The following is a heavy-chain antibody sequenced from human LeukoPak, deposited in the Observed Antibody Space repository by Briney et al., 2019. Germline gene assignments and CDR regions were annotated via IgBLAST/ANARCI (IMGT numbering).Heavy chain of an antibody. CDR3: AELGITMIGGV. CDR2: IVPSGGTI. D-gene: IGHD3-10*02. CDR1: GFTFSTFG. J-gene: IGHJ6*04. Sequence: GGPLRLSCETSGFTFSTFGMSWVRQAPGKGLMWVSGIVPSGGTIYYADSVKGRFTISRDNAKNSLYLQMNSLRAEDTAVYYCAELGITMIGGVWGKGTTVTISS. V-gene: IGHV3-48*04.